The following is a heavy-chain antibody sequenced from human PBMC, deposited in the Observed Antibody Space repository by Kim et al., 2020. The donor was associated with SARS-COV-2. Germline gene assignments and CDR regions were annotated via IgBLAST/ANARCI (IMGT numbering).Heavy chain of an antibody. CDR2: GST. J-gene: IGHJ5*02. V-gene: IGHV4-39*01. Sequence: GSTYYTPSLKSRVTISVDTSKNQFSLKLSSVTAADTAVYYCARSRLWFDPWGQGTLVTVSS. CDR3: ARSRLWFDP.